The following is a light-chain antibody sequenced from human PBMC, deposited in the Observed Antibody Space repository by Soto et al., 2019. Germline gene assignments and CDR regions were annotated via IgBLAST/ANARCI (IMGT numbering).Light chain of an antibody. CDR1: QSISGS. Sequence: DIQMTQSPSTLSASVGDRVTITCRASQSISGSLAWYQQKPGKAPKLLIYEASNVKSGVPSRFSGSGSGTEYTITISSLQPDDSASYYRQQYNAYWTFGQGTRVEIK. J-gene: IGKJ1*01. V-gene: IGKV1-5*03. CDR3: QQYNAYWT. CDR2: EAS.